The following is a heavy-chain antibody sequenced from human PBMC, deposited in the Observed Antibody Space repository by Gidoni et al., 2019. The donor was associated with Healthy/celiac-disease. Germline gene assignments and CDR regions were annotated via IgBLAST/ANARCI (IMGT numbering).Heavy chain of an antibody. V-gene: IGHV3-49*03. J-gene: IGHJ5*02. CDR2: IRSKAYGGTT. CDR3: TRVIRAVAGTSRGWFDP. D-gene: IGHD6-19*01. CDR1: GFTFGDYA. Sequence: EVQLVESGGGLVQPGRSLRLSCTASGFTFGDYAMSWFRQAPGKGLEWVGCIRSKAYGGTTEYAASVKGRFTISRDDSKSIAYLQMNSLKTEDTAVYYCTRVIRAVAGTSRGWFDPWGQGTLVTVSS.